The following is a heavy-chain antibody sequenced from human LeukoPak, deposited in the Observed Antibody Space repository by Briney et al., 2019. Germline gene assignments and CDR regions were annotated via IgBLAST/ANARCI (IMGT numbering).Heavy chain of an antibody. CDR1: GFTLDDYG. J-gene: IGHJ6*03. V-gene: IGHV3-20*04. CDR2: INWNGGST. CDR3: SRVSRTLNYYYYYYMDV. Sequence: GGSLRLSCAASGFTLDDYGMSWVRQAPGKGLEGVSGINWNGGSTGYADSVKGRFTISRDNAKNSLYLQMNSLRAEDTALYYCSRVSRTLNYYYYYYMDVWGKGTTVTVSS. D-gene: IGHD2-2*01.